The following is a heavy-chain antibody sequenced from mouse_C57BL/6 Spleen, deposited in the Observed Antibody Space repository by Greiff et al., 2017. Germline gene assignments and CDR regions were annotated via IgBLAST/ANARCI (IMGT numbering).Heavy chain of an antibody. V-gene: IGHV1-81*01. J-gene: IGHJ3*01. D-gene: IGHD2-2*01. CDR2: IYPRSGNT. CDR1: GYTFTSYG. CDR3: EIYYGYVGPSFAY. Sequence: QVQLQQSGAELARPGASVKLSCKASGYTFTSYGISWVKQRTGQGLEWIGEIYPRSGNTYYNEKFKGKATLTADKSSSTAYMELRSLTSEDSAVYFSEIYYGYVGPSFAYWGKGTMVTVSA.